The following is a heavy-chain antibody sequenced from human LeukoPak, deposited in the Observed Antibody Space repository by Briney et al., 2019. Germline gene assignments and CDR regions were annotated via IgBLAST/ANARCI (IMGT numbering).Heavy chain of an antibody. CDR3: ARDGGRARPNCFDP. V-gene: IGHV4-4*07. CDR1: GVSISTYY. J-gene: IGHJ5*02. Sequence: PSETLSLTCTVSGVSISTYYWSWIRQPAGKGLEWIGRIYSSGSTNYNPSLKSRVTMSVDTSNNRLSLKLSSVTAADTAVYYCARDGGRARPNCFDPWGQGTLVTVSS. CDR2: IYSSGST.